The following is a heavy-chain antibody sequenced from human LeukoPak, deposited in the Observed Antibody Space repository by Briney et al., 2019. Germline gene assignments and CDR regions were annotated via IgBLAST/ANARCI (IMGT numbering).Heavy chain of an antibody. CDR1: GFTVSSNY. CDR2: IYSGGST. D-gene: IGHD3-3*01. CDR3: ARLWKEWLSDYYYYYYGMDV. V-gene: IGHV3-53*01. J-gene: IGHJ6*02. Sequence: GGSLRLSCAASGFTVSSNYMSWVRQAPGKGLEWVSVIYSGGSTYYADSVKGRFTISRDNSKNTPYLQMNSLRAEDTAVYYCARLWKEWLSDYYYYYYGMDVWGQGTTVTVSS.